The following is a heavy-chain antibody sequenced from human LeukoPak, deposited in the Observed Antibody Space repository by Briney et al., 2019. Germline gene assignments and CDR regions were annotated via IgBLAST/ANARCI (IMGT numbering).Heavy chain of an antibody. D-gene: IGHD5-18*01. V-gene: IGHV1-3*01. CDR3: AKDLKEQRSLYSYGPENYYYYGMDV. Sequence: ASVKVSCKASGYTFTSYAMHWVRQAPGQRLEWMGWINAGNGNTKYSQKFQGRVTITRDTSASTAYMELSSLRSEDTAVYYCAKDLKEQRSLYSYGPENYYYYGMDVWGQGTTVTVSS. J-gene: IGHJ6*02. CDR1: GYTFTSYA. CDR2: INAGNGNT.